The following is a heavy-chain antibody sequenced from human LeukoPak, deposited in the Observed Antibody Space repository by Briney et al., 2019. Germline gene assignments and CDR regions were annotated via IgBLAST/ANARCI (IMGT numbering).Heavy chain of an antibody. J-gene: IGHJ4*02. CDR1: GYTFTSYG. V-gene: IGHV1-2*02. CDR2: INPNSGGT. Sequence: ASVKVSCKASGYTFTSYGISWVRQAPGQGLEWMGWINPNSGGTNYAQKFQGRVTMTRDTSISTAYMELSRLRSDDTAVYYCARDPFIVATGQGDYWGQGTLVTVSS. CDR3: ARDPFIVATGQGDY. D-gene: IGHD5-12*01.